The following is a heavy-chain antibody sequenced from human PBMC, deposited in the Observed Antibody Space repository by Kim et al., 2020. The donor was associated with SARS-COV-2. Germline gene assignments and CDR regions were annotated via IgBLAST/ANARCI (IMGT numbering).Heavy chain of an antibody. CDR1: GYTFTDYY. Sequence: ASVKVSCKASGYTFTDYYMHWVRQAPGQGLEWMGRINADSGGTNYAQIFQGSVTMTRDTSITTAYMDLSSLRSDDTAVYYCVRGRSSGIYSEIIYDYWGQGTLVTVSS. D-gene: IGHD6-19*01. V-gene: IGHV1-2*06. J-gene: IGHJ4*02. CDR2: INADSGGT. CDR3: VRGRSSGIYSEIIYDY.